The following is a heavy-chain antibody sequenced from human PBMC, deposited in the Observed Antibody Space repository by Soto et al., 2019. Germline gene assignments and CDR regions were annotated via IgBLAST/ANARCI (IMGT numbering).Heavy chain of an antibody. CDR3: ARAIFGSSDY. V-gene: IGHV4-31*03. Sequence: SETLSLTCSVSGGSISSGGYYWSWIRQHPGKGLEWIGYIYYSGPTYYNPSLKSRVTISVDTSKNQFSLKLSSVTAADTAVYYCARAIFGSSDYWGQGTLVTVSS. CDR1: GGSISSGGYY. D-gene: IGHD3-10*02. CDR2: IYYSGPT. J-gene: IGHJ4*02.